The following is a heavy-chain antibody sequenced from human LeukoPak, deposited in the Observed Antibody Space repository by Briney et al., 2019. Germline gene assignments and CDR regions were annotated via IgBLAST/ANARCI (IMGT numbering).Heavy chain of an antibody. CDR2: IIPIFGTA. CDR1: GGTFSSYA. CDR3: ARGVGATRWHAFDI. Sequence: SVKVSCKASGGTFSSYAISWVRQAPGQGLEWMGGIIPIFGTANYAQKFQGRVTITADESTSTAYMELSSLRSEDTAVYYCARGVGATRWHAFDIWGQGTMVTVSS. J-gene: IGHJ3*02. D-gene: IGHD1-26*01. V-gene: IGHV1-69*13.